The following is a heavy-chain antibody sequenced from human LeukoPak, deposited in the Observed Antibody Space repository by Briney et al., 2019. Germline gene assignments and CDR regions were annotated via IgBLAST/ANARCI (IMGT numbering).Heavy chain of an antibody. D-gene: IGHD5-12*01. J-gene: IGHJ4*02. CDR1: GGTFSSYA. Sequence: GASVKVSCKASGGTFSSYAISWVRQAPGQGLEWMGWISAYNGNTNYAQKLQGRVTMTTDTSTSTAYMELRSLRSDDTAVYYCARDSGIVATIEFGGYWGQGTLVTVSS. CDR3: ARDSGIVATIEFGGY. V-gene: IGHV1-18*01. CDR2: ISAYNGNT.